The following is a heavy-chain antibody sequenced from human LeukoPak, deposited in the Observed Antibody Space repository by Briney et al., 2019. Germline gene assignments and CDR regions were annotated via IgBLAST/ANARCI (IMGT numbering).Heavy chain of an antibody. CDR2: LLQDGSGK. V-gene: IGHV3-7*01. Sequence: GGSLRLSCAGSGFTLRSYWMTWLRPAPGKGVECVATLLQDGSGKYFVDSVRGRFTFSRDNAKNSLYLQMNSLRAEDTGVYYCARHMYGYFDFWGQGTLVTVSS. J-gene: IGHJ4*02. CDR1: GFTLRSYW. D-gene: IGHD2-8*01. CDR3: ARHMYGYFDF.